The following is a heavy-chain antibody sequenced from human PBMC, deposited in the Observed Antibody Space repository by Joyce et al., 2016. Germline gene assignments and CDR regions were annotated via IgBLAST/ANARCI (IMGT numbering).Heavy chain of an antibody. CDR2: IGTAGDP. CDR1: GFTFSAYE. CDR3: ARERGGGMSAFDI. V-gene: IGHV3-13*05. D-gene: IGHD3-16*01. Sequence: EVQLVEAGGALVQPGGSLRLSCAASGFTFSAYESHWVRQTTEKGLGWVSAIGTAGDPYYAGSVKGRFTISRENAKSSLFLQMNSLRAEDTDVYYCARERGGGMSAFDIWGQGTMVTVSS. J-gene: IGHJ3*02.